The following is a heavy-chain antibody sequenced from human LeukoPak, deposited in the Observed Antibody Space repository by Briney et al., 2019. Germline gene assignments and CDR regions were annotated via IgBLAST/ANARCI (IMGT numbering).Heavy chain of an antibody. Sequence: ASVKVSCKASGYTFTSYYMHWVRQAPGQGLEWMGIINPSGGSTSYAQKFQGRVTMTRDTSTSTVYMELSSLRSEDTAVYYCARGAPNYYDSSGYSPYYFGYWGQGTLVTVSS. CDR1: GYTFTSYY. CDR3: ARGAPNYYDSSGYSPYYFGY. J-gene: IGHJ4*02. CDR2: INPSGGST. V-gene: IGHV1-46*01. D-gene: IGHD3-22*01.